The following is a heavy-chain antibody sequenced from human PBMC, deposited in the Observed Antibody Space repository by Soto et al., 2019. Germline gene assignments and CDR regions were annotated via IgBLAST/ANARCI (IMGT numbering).Heavy chain of an antibody. D-gene: IGHD2-21*01. J-gene: IGHJ1*01. CDR1: GFTFSNSG. V-gene: IGHV3-7*01. CDR2: IGQDGSEK. CDR3: TGDLRSDQ. Sequence: PGGSLRLSCAASGFTFSNSGMNWVRQAPGKGLEWVANIGQDGSEKYYVDSVKGQFTISRDNAKNALHLQMNSLRAEDTAVYYCTGDLRSDQWGQGTLVTVSS.